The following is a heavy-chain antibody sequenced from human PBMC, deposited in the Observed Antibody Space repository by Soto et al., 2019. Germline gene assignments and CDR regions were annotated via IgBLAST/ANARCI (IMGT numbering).Heavy chain of an antibody. J-gene: IGHJ6*02. Sequence: GASVKVSCKASGYTFTSYGISWSRQAPGQGLEWMGWISAYNGNTNYAQKLQGRVTMTTDTSTSTAYMELRSLRSDDTAVYYCARDQGTVTPYYYYYGMDVWGQGTTVTVSS. V-gene: IGHV1-18*01. D-gene: IGHD4-17*01. CDR3: ARDQGTVTPYYYYYGMDV. CDR2: ISAYNGNT. CDR1: GYTFTSYG.